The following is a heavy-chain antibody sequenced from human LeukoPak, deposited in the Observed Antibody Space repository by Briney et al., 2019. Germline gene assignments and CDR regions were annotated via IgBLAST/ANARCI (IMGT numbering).Heavy chain of an antibody. Sequence: GGSLRLSCTASGFTFGDYAMSWFRQAPGKGLEWVGLIRSKAYGGTTEYAASVKGRFTISRDDSKSIAYLQMNSLKTEDTAVYYCTRGSSYYYDSSGHLSYWGQGTLVTVSS. J-gene: IGHJ4*02. V-gene: IGHV3-49*03. D-gene: IGHD3-22*01. CDR3: TRGSSYYYDSSGHLSY. CDR2: IRSKAYGGTT. CDR1: GFTFGDYA.